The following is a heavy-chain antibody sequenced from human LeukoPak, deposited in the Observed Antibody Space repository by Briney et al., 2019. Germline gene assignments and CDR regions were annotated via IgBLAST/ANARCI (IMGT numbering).Heavy chain of an antibody. CDR1: GFTFSSYA. CDR3: AKDLGRQQWLVGGADY. CDR2: ISGSGGST. Sequence: GGSLRLSCAASGFTFSSYAMSWVRQAPGKGLEWVSAISGSGGSTYYADSVKGRFTISRDNSKNTLYLQMNSLRAEDTAVYYCAKDLGRQQWLVGGADYWGQGTLVTVSS. D-gene: IGHD6-19*01. J-gene: IGHJ4*02. V-gene: IGHV3-23*01.